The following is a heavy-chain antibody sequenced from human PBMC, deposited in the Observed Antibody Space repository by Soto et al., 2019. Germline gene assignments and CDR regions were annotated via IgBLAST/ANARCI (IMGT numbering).Heavy chain of an antibody. Sequence: GGSLRLSCTVSGFMFEDFAMHWVRQAPGQGLEWVSGINWNGVNKGYAESVLGRFTISRDNAKKSLYLDMNYLRPEDTALYFCAKDVDRLGELWGYFQSWGQGTMVTVS. CDR3: AKDVDRLGELWGYFQS. D-gene: IGHD3-16*01. CDR1: GFMFEDFA. V-gene: IGHV3-9*01. CDR2: INWNGVNK. J-gene: IGHJ1*01.